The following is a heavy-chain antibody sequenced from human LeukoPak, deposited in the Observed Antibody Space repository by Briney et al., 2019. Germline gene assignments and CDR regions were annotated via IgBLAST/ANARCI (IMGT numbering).Heavy chain of an antibody. D-gene: IGHD6-19*01. CDR2: INPNSGGT. J-gene: IGHJ4*02. Sequence: LVASVTVSCKASGYTFTGYYMHWVRQAPGQGLEWMGWINPNSGGTNYAQKFQGRVTMTRDTSISTAYMELSRLRSDDTAVYYCARGSSGEVGGDYWGQGTLVTVSS. CDR1: GYTFTGYY. CDR3: ARGSSGEVGGDY. V-gene: IGHV1-2*03.